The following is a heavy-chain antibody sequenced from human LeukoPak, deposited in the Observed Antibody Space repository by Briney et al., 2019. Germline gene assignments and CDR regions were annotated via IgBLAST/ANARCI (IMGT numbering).Heavy chain of an antibody. Sequence: TSETLSLTCAVYGGSFSGYYWSWIRQPPGKGLEWIGEINHSGSTNYNPSLKSRVTISVDTSKNQFSLKLSSVTAADTAVYYCARAPRVQLWLFYYDSSGPRRTYYFDYWGQGTLVTVSS. CDR2: INHSGST. V-gene: IGHV4-34*01. CDR3: ARAPRVQLWLFYYDSSGPRRTYYFDY. D-gene: IGHD3-22*01. J-gene: IGHJ4*02. CDR1: GGSFSGYY.